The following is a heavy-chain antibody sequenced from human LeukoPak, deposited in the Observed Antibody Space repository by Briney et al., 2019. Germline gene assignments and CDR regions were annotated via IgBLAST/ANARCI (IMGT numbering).Heavy chain of an antibody. CDR3: AKGDSRYYYYMDV. J-gene: IGHJ6*03. Sequence: SGGSLRLSCAASGFTFSSYSMNWVRQAPGKGLEWVSSISSSSSYIYYADSVKGRFTISRDNAKNSLYLQMNSLRAEDTAVYYCAKGDSRYYYYMDVWGKGTTVTVSS. CDR2: ISSSSSYI. V-gene: IGHV3-21*01. CDR1: GFTFSSYS. D-gene: IGHD2/OR15-2a*01.